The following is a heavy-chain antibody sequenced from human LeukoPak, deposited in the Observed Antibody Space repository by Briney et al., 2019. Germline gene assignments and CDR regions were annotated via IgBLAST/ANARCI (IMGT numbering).Heavy chain of an antibody. CDR3: VKDNPLDY. CDR1: GFTSSSYV. CDR2: IRYDGNNE. J-gene: IGHJ4*02. Sequence: PGGSLRLSCAASGFTSSSYVMSWVRQAPGKGLEWVAFIRYDGNNELYADSMKGRFTISRDNSKNTLYLHINSLRAEDTAVYYCVKDNPLDYWGQGTLVIVSS. D-gene: IGHD1-14*01. V-gene: IGHV3-30*02.